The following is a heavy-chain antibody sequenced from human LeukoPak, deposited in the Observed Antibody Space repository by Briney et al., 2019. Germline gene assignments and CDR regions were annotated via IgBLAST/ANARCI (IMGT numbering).Heavy chain of an antibody. CDR1: GFTFSSYG. D-gene: IGHD4-23*01. Sequence: GGSLRLSCAASGFTFSSYGMHWVRQAPGKGLEWVAFIRYDGSNKYYADSVKGRFTISRDNSKNTLYLQMNSLRAEDTAVYYCAKSGGNPRVGVYYYYMDVWGKGTTVTVSS. J-gene: IGHJ6*03. CDR2: IRYDGSNK. CDR3: AKSGGNPRVGVYYYYMDV. V-gene: IGHV3-30*02.